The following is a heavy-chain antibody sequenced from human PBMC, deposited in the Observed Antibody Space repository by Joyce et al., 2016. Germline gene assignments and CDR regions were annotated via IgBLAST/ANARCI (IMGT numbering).Heavy chain of an antibody. CDR1: GDSITPAGFY. V-gene: IGHV4-31*03. CDR2: IHHTGGT. D-gene: IGHD2-15*01. Sequence: QVQLQESGPGLLQPSQTLSLTCTVSGDSITPAGFYWSWVRQHPETGLEWIGYIHHTGGTYYNPSLKSRITISGDTSQNQFSLTLNSVTAADTAIYYCARVVGSTFGGFDYWGQGALVTVSS. CDR3: ARVVGSTFGGFDY. J-gene: IGHJ4*02.